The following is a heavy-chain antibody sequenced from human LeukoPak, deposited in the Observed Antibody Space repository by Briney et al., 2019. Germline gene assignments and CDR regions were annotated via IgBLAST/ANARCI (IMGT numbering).Heavy chain of an antibody. CDR2: IWFDGSNK. D-gene: IGHD3-10*01. V-gene: IGHV3-33*07. CDR1: GRTIGLYG. Sequence: SGGSLRLSCEASGRTIGLYGMLWVRQAPGKGLEWVAAIWFDGSNKYYADSVKGRFTISRDNSRNTVLLQMDSLSAEDTAVYYCAREKYEGSGSHYFALDVWGQGTMVIVSS. J-gene: IGHJ6*02. CDR3: AREKYEGSGSHYFALDV.